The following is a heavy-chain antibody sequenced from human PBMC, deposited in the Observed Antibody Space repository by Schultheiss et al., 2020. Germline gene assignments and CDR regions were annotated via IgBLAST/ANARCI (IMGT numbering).Heavy chain of an antibody. CDR2: IYTSGST. J-gene: IGHJ4*02. CDR1: GGSISSYY. D-gene: IGHD3-22*01. Sequence: SETLSLTCTVSGGSISSYYWSWIRQPAGKGLEWIGRIYTSGSTNYNPSLKSRVTISVDTSKNQFSLRLSSVTAADTAVYFCARLSGYLMPFGYWGQGTLVTVSS. CDR3: ARLSGYLMPFGY. V-gene: IGHV4-4*07.